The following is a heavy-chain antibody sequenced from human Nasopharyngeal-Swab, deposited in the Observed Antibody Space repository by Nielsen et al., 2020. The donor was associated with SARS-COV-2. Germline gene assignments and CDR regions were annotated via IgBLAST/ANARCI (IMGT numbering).Heavy chain of an antibody. Sequence: VRQAPGEGLEWVSAISGSGGSTYYADSVKGRFTISRDNSKNTLYLQMNSLRAEDTAVYYCAKDETYYDFWSGYFRWFDPWGQGTLVTVSP. CDR2: ISGSGGST. V-gene: IGHV3-23*01. D-gene: IGHD3-3*01. CDR3: AKDETYYDFWSGYFRWFDP. J-gene: IGHJ5*02.